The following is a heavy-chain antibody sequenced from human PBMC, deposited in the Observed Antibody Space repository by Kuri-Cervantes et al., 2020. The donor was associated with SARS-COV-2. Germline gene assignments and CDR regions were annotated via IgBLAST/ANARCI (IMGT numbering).Heavy chain of an antibody. J-gene: IGHJ6*03. CDR2: INHSGST. D-gene: IGHD4-17*01. CDR3: ARLVTTDYYHYYMDV. CDR1: GGSISSYY. V-gene: IGHV4-34*01. Sequence: SETLSLTCTVSGGSISSYYWSWIRQPPGKGLEWIGEINHSGSTNYNPSLKSRATISVDTSKNQFSLKLSPVTAADTAVYYCARLVTTDYYHYYMDVWGKGTTVTVSS.